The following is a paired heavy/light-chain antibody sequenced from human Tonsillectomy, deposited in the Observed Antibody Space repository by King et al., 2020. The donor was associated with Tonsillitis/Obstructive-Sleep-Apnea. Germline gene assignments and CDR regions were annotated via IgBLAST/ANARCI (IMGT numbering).Light chain of an antibody. J-gene: IGLJ3*02. CDR2: SDS. CDR1: NIGSKR. Sequence: SYVLTQPPSVSVAPGETARITCGGDNIGSKRVHWYQQKPGQAPVLVMYSDSDRPSGIPERFSGSNSGNTATLTISRVEAGDEADYYCQVWDSSSNHPVVFGGGTKLTVL. CDR3: QVWDSSSNHPVV. V-gene: IGLV3-21*01.
Heavy chain of an antibody. D-gene: IGHD4-17*01. CDR1: GFSVSTNY. J-gene: IGHJ4*02. CDR2: IYGGGST. CDR3: ASSLNTVTTFYFDY. Sequence: EVQLVDSGGGLVQPGGSLRLSCAASGFSVSTNYISWVRQAPGKGLEWVSVIYGGGSTFYADSVKGRFTISRDNSKNTLYLQMNSLRAEDTAVYYCASSLNTVTTFYFDYWGQGTLVTVSS. V-gene: IGHV3-66*01.